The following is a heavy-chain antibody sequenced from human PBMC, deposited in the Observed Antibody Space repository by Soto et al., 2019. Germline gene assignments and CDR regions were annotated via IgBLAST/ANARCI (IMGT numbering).Heavy chain of an antibody. CDR2: IYYSGSA. V-gene: IGHV4-28*01. D-gene: IGHD3-3*01. CDR1: GDSVSSNCW. CDR3: ARNPTHDFWSGFHWLDP. J-gene: IGHJ5*02. Sequence: PSETLSLTCAISGDSVSSNCWWAWIRQPPGKGLEWIGYIYYSGSAYYNPSLKSRVSMSVDTSKNQFSLKLTSVTAVDTAVYFCARNPTHDFWSGFHWLDPWGQGTLVTVSS.